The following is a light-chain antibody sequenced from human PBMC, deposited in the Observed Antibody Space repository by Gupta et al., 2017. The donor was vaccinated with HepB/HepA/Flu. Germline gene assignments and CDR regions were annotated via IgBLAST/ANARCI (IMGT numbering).Light chain of an antibody. CDR1: TGAVTSGHD. CDR3: YLSHSGVAV. Sequence: QAVVTPEPSLTVSPGGTVPLTCGSSTGAVTSGHDPYWFQQKPGQAPRTLIDDVDNKHSWTPARFSGSLRGDKFVLTLSGAQPEEEADDYCYLSHSGVAVFGGGTKLTGL. V-gene: IGLV7-46*01. CDR2: DVD. J-gene: IGLJ2*01.